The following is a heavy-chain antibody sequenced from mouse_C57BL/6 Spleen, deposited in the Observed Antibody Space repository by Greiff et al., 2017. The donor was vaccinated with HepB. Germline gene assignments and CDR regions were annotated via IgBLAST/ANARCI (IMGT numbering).Heavy chain of an antibody. CDR2: IRNKANNHAT. D-gene: IGHD1-1*01. Sequence: EVKLVESGGGLVQPGGSMKLSCAVSGFSFSDAWMDWVRQSPEKGLEWVAEIRNKANNHATYYAESVKGRFTISRDDSKSSVYLQMNSLRAEDTGIYYCAGYYGSSIDYWGQGTTLTVSS. J-gene: IGHJ2*01. V-gene: IGHV6-6*01. CDR1: GFSFSDAW. CDR3: AGYYGSSIDY.